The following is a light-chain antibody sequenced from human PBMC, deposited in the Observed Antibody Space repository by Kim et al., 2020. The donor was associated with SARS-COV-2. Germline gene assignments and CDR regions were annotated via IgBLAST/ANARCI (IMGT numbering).Light chain of an antibody. CDR3: AAWDDSLNGYV. CDR2: SNN. V-gene: IGLV1-44*01. Sequence: GQRVTNSCSGSSSNIGSNTVNWYQQLPGTAPKLRIYSNNQRPSGVPDRFSGSKSGTSASLAISGLQSEDEADYYCAAWDDSLNGYVFGTGTKVTVL. J-gene: IGLJ1*01. CDR1: SSNIGSNT.